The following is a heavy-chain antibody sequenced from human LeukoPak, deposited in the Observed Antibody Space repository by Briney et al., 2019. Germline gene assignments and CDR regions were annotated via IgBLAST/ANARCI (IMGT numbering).Heavy chain of an antibody. J-gene: IGHJ3*02. CDR1: GFTFSSYA. Sequence: GGSLRLSCAASGFTFSSYAMHWVRQAPGKGLEYVSAISSNGGGTYYANSVKGRFTISRDNSKNTLHLQMGSLRAEDMAVYYCARDSVTMVRGVIITGHAFDIWGQGTMVTVSS. CDR2: ISSNGGGT. V-gene: IGHV3-64*01. CDR3: ARDSVTMVRGVIITGHAFDI. D-gene: IGHD3-10*01.